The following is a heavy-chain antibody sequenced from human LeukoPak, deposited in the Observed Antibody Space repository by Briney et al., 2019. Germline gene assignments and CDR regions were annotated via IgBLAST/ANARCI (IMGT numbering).Heavy chain of an antibody. D-gene: IGHD4-11*01. Sequence: PGGSLRLSCAASGFTFISYWMHWVRQAPGKGLVWVSRINTDGSSTSYADSVKCRFTISRDNAKSTLYLQMNSLRAEDTAVYYCARVGTVTTLGYFDLWGRGTLVTVSS. CDR1: GFTFISYW. V-gene: IGHV3-74*01. J-gene: IGHJ2*01. CDR2: INTDGSST. CDR3: ARVGTVTTLGYFDL.